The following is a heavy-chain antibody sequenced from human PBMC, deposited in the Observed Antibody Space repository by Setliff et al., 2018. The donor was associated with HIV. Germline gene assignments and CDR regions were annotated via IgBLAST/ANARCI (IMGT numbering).Heavy chain of an antibody. CDR3: ASAVGVSNWGWYFDL. CDR2: INHGGIT. D-gene: IGHD7-27*01. J-gene: IGHJ2*01. V-gene: IGHV4-34*01. CDR1: GETFSGYY. Sequence: PSETLSLTCAVYGETFSGYYWSWIRQTPGKGLEWIGEINHGGITNSNPSLKSRVTISVDTSKNQFSLKLTSVTAADTAVYYCASAVGVSNWGWYFDLWGRGTLVTVSS.